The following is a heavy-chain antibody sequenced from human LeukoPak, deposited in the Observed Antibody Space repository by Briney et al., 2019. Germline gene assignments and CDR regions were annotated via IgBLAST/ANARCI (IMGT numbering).Heavy chain of an antibody. CDR3: ARSAFLVTAPGLYYFDY. J-gene: IGHJ4*02. D-gene: IGHD6-13*01. CDR2: IYNSGSI. V-gene: IGHV4-4*07. Sequence: PSETLSLTCTVSGGAISGYYWSWIRQPAGHGLEWIGHIYNSGSISSNPALKARVTMSVATSKNQFSLHLSSVTAADTAGYYCARSAFLVTAPGLYYFDYWGQGTLVAVSS. CDR1: GGAISGYY.